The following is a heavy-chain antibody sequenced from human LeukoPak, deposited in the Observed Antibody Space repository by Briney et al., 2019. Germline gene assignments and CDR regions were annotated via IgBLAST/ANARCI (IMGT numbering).Heavy chain of an antibody. Sequence: GGSLRLSCAASGFTFSKYWMLWVRQAPGKGLESDSRINTDGTVTTYADSVKGRFTVSRDNADNTMFLQMSSVRDEDTAVYYCATKQWLAPPPDSWGQGTPVTVSS. CDR3: ATKQWLAPPPDS. D-gene: IGHD6-19*01. V-gene: IGHV3-74*01. J-gene: IGHJ4*02. CDR2: INTDGTVT. CDR1: GFTFSKYW.